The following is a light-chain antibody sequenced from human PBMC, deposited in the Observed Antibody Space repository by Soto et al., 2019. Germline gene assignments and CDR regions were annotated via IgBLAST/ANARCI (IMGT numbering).Light chain of an antibody. J-gene: IGLJ2*01. CDR3: QTWGSGIVV. V-gene: IGLV4-69*01. CDR1: SGHSNYA. CDR2: LNSDRSH. Sequence: QPVLTQSPSASASLGASVKLTYTLSSGHSNYAIAWHQQQSEKGPRYLMKLNSDRSHSKGDGIPDRFSGSSSGAERYLTISSLQSEDEADYYCQTWGSGIVVFGGGTKLTVL.